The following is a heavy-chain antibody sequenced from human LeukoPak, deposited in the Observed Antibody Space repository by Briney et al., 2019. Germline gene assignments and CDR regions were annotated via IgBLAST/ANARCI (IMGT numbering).Heavy chain of an antibody. J-gene: IGHJ4*02. V-gene: IGHV3-23*01. D-gene: IGHD5-12*01. CDR2: ISGSGGST. Sequence: PGGSLRLSCAASGFTFSSNAMSWVRQAPGRGLEWVSDISGSGGSTYYADSVKGRLTISRDNSKNTLYLQMNSLRAEDTAVYYCAKYYLVATIRAYFDYWGQGTLVTVSS. CDR1: GFTFSSNA. CDR3: AKYYLVATIRAYFDY.